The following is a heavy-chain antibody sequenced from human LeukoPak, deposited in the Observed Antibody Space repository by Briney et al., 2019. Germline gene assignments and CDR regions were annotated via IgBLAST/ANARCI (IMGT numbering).Heavy chain of an antibody. CDR2: INSDGSST. Sequence: GGTLSLSCAASGFTFSSYWMHWVRQAPGKGLVWVSRINSDGSSTSYADSVKVRFTISRDNSKNTLYLQMNSLRAEDTAVYYCAKCFVVVVSATQSSWFDPWGQGTLVTVSS. CDR1: GFTFSSYW. V-gene: IGHV3-74*01. CDR3: AKCFVVVVSATQSSWFDP. D-gene: IGHD2-15*01. J-gene: IGHJ5*02.